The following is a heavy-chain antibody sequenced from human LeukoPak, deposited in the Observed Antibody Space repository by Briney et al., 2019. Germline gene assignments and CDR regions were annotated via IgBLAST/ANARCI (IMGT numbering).Heavy chain of an antibody. V-gene: IGHV4-59*01. CDR1: GCSISSYY. D-gene: IGHD4-11*01. Sequence: PSETLSLTCTVPGCSISSYYWSWIRQTPGKGLEWNGYIYYSESTNYNPSLKSRVTISVDTSKNQFSLKLSSVTAADTAVYYCARAVNPYYGMDVWGQGTTVTVSS. CDR2: IYYSEST. CDR3: ARAVNPYYGMDV. J-gene: IGHJ6*02.